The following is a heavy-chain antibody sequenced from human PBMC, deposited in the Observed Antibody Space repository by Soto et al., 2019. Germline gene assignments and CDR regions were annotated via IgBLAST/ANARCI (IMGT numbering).Heavy chain of an antibody. V-gene: IGHV1-69*10. J-gene: IGHJ5*02. CDR2: IIPILGIA. Sequence: SVKVSCKASGGTFSSYAISWVRQAPGQGLEWMGGIIPILGIANYAQKFQGRVTITADKSTSTAYMELSSLRSEDTAVYYCARGGGGITGTTVSWFDPWGQGTLVTVSS. CDR3: ARGGGGITGTTVSWFDP. D-gene: IGHD1-7*01. CDR1: GGTFSSYA.